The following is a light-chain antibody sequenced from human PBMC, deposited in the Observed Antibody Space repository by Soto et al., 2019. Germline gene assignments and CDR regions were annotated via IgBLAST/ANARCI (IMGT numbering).Light chain of an antibody. CDR3: CSSAGTYRFVV. V-gene: IGLV2-11*01. J-gene: IGLJ2*01. CDR1: SNDVGGYDY. Sequence: QSAPTQPRSVSGSPGQSITISCTGTSNDVGGYDYVSWYQQPPGKAPKLIIYDVIERPSGVPDRFSGSKSGNTASLTISGVQAEDEGDYYCCSSAGTYRFVVFGGGTKLTVL. CDR2: DVI.